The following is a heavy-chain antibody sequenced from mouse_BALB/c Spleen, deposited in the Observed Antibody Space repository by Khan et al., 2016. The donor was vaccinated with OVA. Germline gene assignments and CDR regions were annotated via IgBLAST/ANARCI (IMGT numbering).Heavy chain of an antibody. Sequence: EVTLLESGPGLVKPSQSLSLTCTVTGYSITSDYAWNWIRQFPGNKLEWMGYISYSGSTSYNPSLKSRISITRDTSKNQFFLQLNSVTTGDTATYYCARRAYYANWYFDVWGAGTTVTVSS. D-gene: IGHD1-1*02. CDR3: ARRAYYANWYFDV. CDR2: ISYSGST. CDR1: GYSITSDYA. V-gene: IGHV3-2*02. J-gene: IGHJ1*01.